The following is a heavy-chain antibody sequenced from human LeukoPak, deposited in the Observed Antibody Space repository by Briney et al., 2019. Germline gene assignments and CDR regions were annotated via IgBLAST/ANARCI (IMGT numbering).Heavy chain of an antibody. CDR1: GGSISSGSYY. Sequence: SQTLSLTCTVSGGSISSGSYYWSWIRQPAGKGLEWIGRIYTSGSTNYNPSLKSRVTISVDTSKNQFSLKLSSVTAADTAVYYCAREVMVRALGGYYYYYGMDVWGQGTTVTVSS. J-gene: IGHJ6*02. CDR2: IYTSGST. D-gene: IGHD3-10*01. CDR3: AREVMVRALGGYYYYYGMDV. V-gene: IGHV4-61*02.